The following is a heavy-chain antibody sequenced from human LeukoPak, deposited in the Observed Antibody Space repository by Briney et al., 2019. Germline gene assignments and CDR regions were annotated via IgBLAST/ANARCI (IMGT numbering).Heavy chain of an antibody. CDR3: ARDVRQWENAFDI. V-gene: IGHV3-74*01. Sequence: GGSLRLSCGLSGFTLRSYWMHGVREAREKGLVWVSRICSEWSSTICGDSVEGLFTISRDNAKNTLYLQMNSLRAEDTAVYYCARDVRQWENAFDIWGQGTMVTVSS. J-gene: IGHJ3*02. D-gene: IGHD1-26*01. CDR1: GFTLRSYW. CDR2: ICSEWSST.